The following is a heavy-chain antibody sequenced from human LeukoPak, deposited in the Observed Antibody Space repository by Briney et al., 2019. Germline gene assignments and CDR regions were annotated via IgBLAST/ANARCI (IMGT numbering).Heavy chain of an antibody. V-gene: IGHV1-2*02. J-gene: IGHJ5*02. Sequence: ASVKVSCKASGYTFTGYYMHWLRQAPGQGLEWMGWINPNSGGTNYAQKFQGRVTMTRDTSISTAYMELSRLRSDDTAVYYCARDHVTMVRGINWFDPRGQGTLVTVSS. CDR1: GYTFTGYY. CDR2: INPNSGGT. D-gene: IGHD3-10*01. CDR3: ARDHVTMVRGINWFDP.